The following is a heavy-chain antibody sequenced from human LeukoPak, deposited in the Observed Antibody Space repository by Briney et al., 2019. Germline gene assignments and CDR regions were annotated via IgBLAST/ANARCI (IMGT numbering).Heavy chain of an antibody. J-gene: IGHJ4*02. CDR1: GYTFTDYY. CDR3: ARANFLYCSSTTCLFDY. D-gene: IGHD2-2*01. CDR2: INPNDGDT. V-gene: IGHV1-2*02. Sequence: RWASVKVSCKASGYTFTDYYMHWVRQAPGQGFEWMGWINPNDGDTNYAQKFQGRVTMTRDTSISTAHMGVSRLRSDDTAVYYCARANFLYCSSTTCLFDYWGQGTLVTVSS.